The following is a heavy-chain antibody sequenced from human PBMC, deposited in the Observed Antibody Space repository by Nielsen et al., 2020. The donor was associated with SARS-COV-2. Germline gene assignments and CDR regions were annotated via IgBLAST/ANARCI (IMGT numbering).Heavy chain of an antibody. CDR2: ISYDGSNK. CDR1: GFTFSSYA. CDR3: AHVDTATGFDY. J-gene: IGHJ4*02. D-gene: IGHD5-18*01. Sequence: GESLKISCAASGFTFSSYAMHWVRQAPGKGLEWVAVISYDGSNKYYADSVKGRFTISRDNSKNTLYLQMNSLRAEDTALYYCAHVDTATGFDYWGQGTLVTVSS. V-gene: IGHV3-30-3*01.